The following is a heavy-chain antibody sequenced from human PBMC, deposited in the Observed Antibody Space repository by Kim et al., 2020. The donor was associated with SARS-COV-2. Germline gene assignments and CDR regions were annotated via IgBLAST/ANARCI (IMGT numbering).Heavy chain of an antibody. CDR2: T. V-gene: IGHV1-18*01. D-gene: IGHD3-16*01. CDR3: ARDLEMGGWFDP. Sequence: TNYAQKLQGRVTMTTDTSTSTAYMELRSLRSDDTAVYYCARDLEMGGWFDPWGQGTLVTVSS. J-gene: IGHJ5*02.